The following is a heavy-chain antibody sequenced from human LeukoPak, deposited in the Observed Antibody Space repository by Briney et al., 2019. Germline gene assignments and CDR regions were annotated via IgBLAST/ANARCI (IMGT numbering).Heavy chain of an antibody. Sequence: PGRSLRLSCAASGLIFSSHAMHWVRQAPGKGLEWVAVISDDGKKKYYADSVKGRFTISRDNSKNTLYLQLNSLRTEDTAVYYCARERIPTTGTGWFDPWGQGTLVTVSS. D-gene: IGHD6-13*01. CDR3: ARERIPTTGTGWFDP. CDR2: ISDDGKKK. CDR1: GLIFSSHA. J-gene: IGHJ5*02. V-gene: IGHV3-30*04.